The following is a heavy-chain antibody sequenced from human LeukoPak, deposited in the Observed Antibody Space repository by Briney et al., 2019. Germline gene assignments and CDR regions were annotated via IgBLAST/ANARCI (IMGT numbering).Heavy chain of an antibody. CDR3: ARDRDSSGYYSYYFDY. Sequence: PGGSLRLSCAASGFTFSSYAMHWVRQAPGKGLEWVAVISYDGSNKYYADSVKGRFTISRDNSKNTLYLQMNSLRAEDTAEYYCARDRDSSGYYSYYFDYWGQGTLVTVSS. V-gene: IGHV3-30-3*01. D-gene: IGHD3-22*01. CDR1: GFTFSSYA. CDR2: ISYDGSNK. J-gene: IGHJ4*02.